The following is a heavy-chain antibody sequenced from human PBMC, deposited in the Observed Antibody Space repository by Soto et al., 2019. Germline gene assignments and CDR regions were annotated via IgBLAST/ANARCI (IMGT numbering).Heavy chain of an antibody. Sequence: GASVKVSCKASGYTFTNYGISWVRQAPGQGLEWLGWISAYNGKTNSAQKLQGRITMTTDASTSTAYMELTSLRSDDTAVYYCARDLSHRTTNCDYWGQGTRV. V-gene: IGHV1-18*04. CDR3: ARDLSHRTTNCDY. CDR2: ISAYNGKT. D-gene: IGHD1-1*01. J-gene: IGHJ4*02. CDR1: GYTFTNYG.